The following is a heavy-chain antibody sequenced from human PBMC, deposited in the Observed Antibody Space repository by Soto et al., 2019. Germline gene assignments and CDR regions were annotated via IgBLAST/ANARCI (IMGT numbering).Heavy chain of an antibody. J-gene: IGHJ4*02. D-gene: IGHD2-2*01. CDR1: GFTFSSNG. CDR3: ANIHISPANFDY. CDR2: SGNRGGLT. Sequence: GGSLRLSCTASGFTFSSNGIVWVRQAPGKGLEWVSSSGNRGGLTVYADPVKGRFTISRDNSRNTLFLQMNSLRAEDTAVYYCANIHISPANFDYWGQGHLVTVSS. V-gene: IGHV3-23*01.